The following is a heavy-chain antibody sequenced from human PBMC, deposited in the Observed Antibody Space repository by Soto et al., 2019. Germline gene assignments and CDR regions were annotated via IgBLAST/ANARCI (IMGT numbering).Heavy chain of an antibody. CDR3: ARDRQQWLEPAGGALPF. CDR2: ISYAGNDN. D-gene: IGHD6-19*01. J-gene: IGHJ3*01. V-gene: IGHV3-30-3*01. Sequence: QVQLVESGGGVVQPGRSLRLSCAASGFTLSSYVMHWVRQAPGKGLEWVARISYAGNDNYYADSVKGRFTISRDNSKKTLYLQMTSLRADDTAVYYCARDRQQWLEPAGGALPFWGQGTMFIVSS. CDR1: GFTLSSYV.